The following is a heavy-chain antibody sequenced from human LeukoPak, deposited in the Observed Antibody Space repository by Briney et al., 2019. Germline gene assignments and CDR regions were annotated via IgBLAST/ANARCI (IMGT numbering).Heavy chain of an antibody. CDR1: GYTFTSYG. D-gene: IGHD6-19*01. Sequence: GASVKVSCKASGYTFTSYGISWVRQAPGQGLEWMGWISAYNGNTNYAQKFQGRVTMTTDTSTSTAYMELRSLRSDDTAVYYCARDSFPEAVAGTDGNWGQGTLVTVSS. CDR3: ARDSFPEAVAGTDGN. V-gene: IGHV1-18*01. J-gene: IGHJ4*02. CDR2: ISAYNGNT.